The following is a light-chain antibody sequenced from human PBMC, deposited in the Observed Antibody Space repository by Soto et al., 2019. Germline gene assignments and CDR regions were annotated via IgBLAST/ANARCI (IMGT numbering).Light chain of an antibody. Sequence: EIVLTQSPATLSLSPGERATLSCRASQSVSSFLAWYQQKPGQPPRLLIYDASNRATGIPGRFSGSGSGTDFPLPISSLAPADFAAYYCQQRGNWPPTFGPGTKVDI. CDR1: QSVSSF. CDR2: DAS. CDR3: QQRGNWPPT. J-gene: IGKJ3*01. V-gene: IGKV3-11*01.